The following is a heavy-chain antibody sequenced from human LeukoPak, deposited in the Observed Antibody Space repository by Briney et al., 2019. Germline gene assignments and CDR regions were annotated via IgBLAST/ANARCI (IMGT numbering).Heavy chain of an antibody. CDR1: GGSISNYY. J-gene: IGHJ6*02. D-gene: IGHD4-11*01. CDR3: ARDIRYSNYVGYYYYYGMDV. CDR2: IYYSGST. V-gene: IGHV4-59*01. Sequence: SETLSLTCTVSGGSISNYYWSWIRQPPGKGLEWIGYIYYSGSTNYNPSLKSRVTISVDTSKNQFSLKLSSVTAADTAVYYCARDIRYSNYVGYYYYYGMDVWGQGTTVTVSS.